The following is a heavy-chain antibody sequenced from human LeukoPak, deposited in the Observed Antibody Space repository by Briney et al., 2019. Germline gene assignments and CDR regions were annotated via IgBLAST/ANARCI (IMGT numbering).Heavy chain of an antibody. CDR2: ISGSGGST. J-gene: IGHJ4*02. CDR1: GFTFSSYA. V-gene: IGHV3-23*01. D-gene: IGHD3-22*01. Sequence: GGSLRLSCAASGFTFSSYAMSWVRQAPGKGLEWVSAISGSGGSTYYADSVKGRFTISRDNSKNTLYLQMNSLRAEDTAVYYCARGEPYDSSGYYYLGCWGQGTLVAVSS. CDR3: ARGEPYDSSGYYYLGC.